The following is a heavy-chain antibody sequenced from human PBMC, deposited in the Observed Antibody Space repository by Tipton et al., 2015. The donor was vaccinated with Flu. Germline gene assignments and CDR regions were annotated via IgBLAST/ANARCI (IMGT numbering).Heavy chain of an antibody. V-gene: IGHV4-39*07. CDR2: IYYSGST. D-gene: IGHD4-17*01. CDR3: ARGRYGDNYFGY. CDR1: GGSISSSSYY. Sequence: TLSLTCTVSGGSISSSSYYWGWIRQPPRKGLEWIGSIYYSGSTYYNPSLKSRVTISVDTSKNQFSLKLSSVTAADTAVYYCARGRYGDNYFGYWGQGKLVTVS. J-gene: IGHJ4*02.